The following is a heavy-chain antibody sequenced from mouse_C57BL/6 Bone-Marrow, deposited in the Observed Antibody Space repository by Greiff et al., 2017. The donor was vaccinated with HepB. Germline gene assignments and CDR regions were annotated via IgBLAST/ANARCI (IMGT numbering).Heavy chain of an antibody. Sequence: VQLVESGAELVRPGTSVKMSCKASGYTFTNYWIGWAKQRPGHGLEWIGDIYPGGGYTNYNEKFKGKATLTADKSSSTAYMQFSSLTSEDSAIYYCARLPYSGSSSYYFDYWGQGTTLTVSS. V-gene: IGHV1-63*01. J-gene: IGHJ2*01. CDR3: ARLPYSGSSSYYFDY. CDR1: GYTFTNYW. D-gene: IGHD1-1*01. CDR2: IYPGGGYT.